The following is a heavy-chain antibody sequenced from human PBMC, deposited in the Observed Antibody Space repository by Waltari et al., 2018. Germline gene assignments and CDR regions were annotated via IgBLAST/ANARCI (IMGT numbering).Heavy chain of an antibody. CDR1: GGSISSGRYY. CDR2: IYTSGST. V-gene: IGHV4-61*02. J-gene: IGHJ3*02. D-gene: IGHD3-16*02. Sequence: QVQLQESGPGLVQPSQTLSLTCTVSGGSISSGRYYWSWIRQPAGKGLEWIGRIYTSGSTNYNPSLKSRVTISVDTSKNQFSLKLSSVTAADTAVYYCARERIVNAFDIWGQGTMVTVSS. CDR3: ARERIVNAFDI.